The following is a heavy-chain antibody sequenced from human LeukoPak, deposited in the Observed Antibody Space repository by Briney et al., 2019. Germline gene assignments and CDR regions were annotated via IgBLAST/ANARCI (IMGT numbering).Heavy chain of an antibody. J-gene: IGHJ4*02. CDR2: IIPILGIA. Sequence: SVKVSCKASGGTFSSYAISWVRQAPGQGLEWMGRIIPILGIANYAQKFQGRVTITADKSTSTAYMELSSLRSEDTAVYYCARAKVYDFWSGYPSDIDYWGQGTLVTVSS. D-gene: IGHD3-3*01. CDR1: GGTFSSYA. V-gene: IGHV1-69*04. CDR3: ARAKVYDFWSGYPSDIDY.